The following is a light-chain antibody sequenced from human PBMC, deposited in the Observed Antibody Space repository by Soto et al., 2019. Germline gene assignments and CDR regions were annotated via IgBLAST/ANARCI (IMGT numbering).Light chain of an antibody. CDR2: DAS. CDR3: QHYNTYSTWT. Sequence: DIQMTQSPSSLSASVGDRVTITCQASQDISNYLNWYQQKPGKAPKLLIYDASNLETGVPSRFSGSGSGTEFTLTISGLQPDDFATYYCQHYNTYSTWTFGQGTKVDIK. V-gene: IGKV1-33*01. J-gene: IGKJ1*01. CDR1: QDISNY.